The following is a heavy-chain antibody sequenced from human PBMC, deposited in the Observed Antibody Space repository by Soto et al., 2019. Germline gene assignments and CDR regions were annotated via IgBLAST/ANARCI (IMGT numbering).Heavy chain of an antibody. Sequence: QVQLQESGPGLVKPSETLSLTCTVSGGSLSRYYWSWIRQPPGKGLEWIGFVFYSGSTNYNSSLKSRVSISVDTSKSQFSRKLTSVTAADTAVYYCARAGNSYATGWFDPWGQGTLVTVSS. CDR2: VFYSGST. CDR1: GGSLSRYY. J-gene: IGHJ5*02. CDR3: ARAGNSYATGWFDP. V-gene: IGHV4-59*01. D-gene: IGHD5-18*01.